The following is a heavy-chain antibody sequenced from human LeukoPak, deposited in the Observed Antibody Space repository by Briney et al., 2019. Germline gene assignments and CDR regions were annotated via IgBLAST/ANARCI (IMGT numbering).Heavy chain of an antibody. D-gene: IGHD7-27*01. V-gene: IGHV4-39*07. Sequence: PSETLSLTCTVSGGSIRSSSDYWGWIRQPPAKGLEWIGSISYSGSNYNNPALKSRVTISVDTSKNQFSLKLSTVTAADTAVYYCARAKLGAVFDYWGQGTLVTVSS. CDR1: GGSIRSSSDY. CDR2: ISYSGSN. CDR3: ARAKLGAVFDY. J-gene: IGHJ4*02.